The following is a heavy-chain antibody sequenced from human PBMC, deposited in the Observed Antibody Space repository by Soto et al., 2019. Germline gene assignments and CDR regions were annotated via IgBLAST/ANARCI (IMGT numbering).Heavy chain of an antibody. CDR1: GFTFSSYA. CDR3: ARDTTFWSGYFDY. Sequence: QVQLVESGGGVVQPGRSLRLSCVASGFTFSSYAMHWVRQAPGKGQEWVAVISYDGSNKYYADSVKGRFTIFRDKSKNTLYLQMNSLRAEDTAVYYCARDTTFWSGYFDYWGQGTLVTVSS. CDR2: ISYDGSNK. J-gene: IGHJ4*02. D-gene: IGHD3-3*01. V-gene: IGHV3-30*17.